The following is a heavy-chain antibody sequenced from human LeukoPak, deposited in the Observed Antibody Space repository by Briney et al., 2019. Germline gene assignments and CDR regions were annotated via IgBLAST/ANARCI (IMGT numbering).Heavy chain of an antibody. CDR3: ARQSYYDSSGYYDSLYYYYMDV. CDR1: GGSISSYY. CDR2: IYYSGST. V-gene: IGHV4-59*08. Sequence: SETLSLTCTVSGGSISSYYWSCIRQPPGKGLEWIGYIYYSGSTNYNPSLKSRVTISVDTSKNQFSLKLSSVTAADTAVYYCARQSYYDSSGYYDSLYYYYMDVWGKGTTVTVSS. D-gene: IGHD3-22*01. J-gene: IGHJ6*03.